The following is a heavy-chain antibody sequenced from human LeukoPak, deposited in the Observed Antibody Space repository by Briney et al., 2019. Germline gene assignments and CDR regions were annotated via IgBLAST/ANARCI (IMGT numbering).Heavy chain of an antibody. CDR2: IYYSGST. Sequence: AETLSLTCTVSGGSISSYYWSWIRQPPGKGLEWIGYIYYSGSTNYNPSLKSRVTISVDTSKSQFSLKLSSVTAADTAVYYCARGGYYFDYWGQGTLVTVSS. CDR3: ARGGYYFDY. CDR1: GGSISSYY. V-gene: IGHV4-59*01. D-gene: IGHD3-22*01. J-gene: IGHJ4*02.